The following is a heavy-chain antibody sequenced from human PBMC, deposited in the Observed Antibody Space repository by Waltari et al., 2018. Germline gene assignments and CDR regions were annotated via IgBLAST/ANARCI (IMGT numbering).Heavy chain of an antibody. CDR3: AKEERERLVPFDY. CDR1: GFIFSNYA. D-gene: IGHD6-6*01. J-gene: IGHJ4*02. CDR2: ISGDASMK. V-gene: IGHV3-23*01. Sequence: EVQLLESGGGLVQPGGSLRLSCAASGFIFSNYAMSWVRQGPGKGVEGVSSISGDASMKQYADSMKGRFSLSRDNSKNILYLEINSLRPEDTAVYYCAKEERERLVPFDYWGQGTLVTVSS.